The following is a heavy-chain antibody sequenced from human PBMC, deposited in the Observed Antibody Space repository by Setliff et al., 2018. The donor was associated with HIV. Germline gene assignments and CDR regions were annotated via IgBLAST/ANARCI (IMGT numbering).Heavy chain of an antibody. CDR3: AKRAVQDNWLDP. CDR2: IYGSGST. D-gene: IGHD2-15*01. V-gene: IGHV4-4*09. CDR1: GDSIGTYS. Sequence: SETLSLTCAVSGDSIGTYSWHWLRQPPGKGLEWIGYIYGSGSTGYNPSLTSRVTMSTDTPNNRFALKLTSVTAADTAVYYCAKRAVQDNWLDPWGQGTLVTVSS. J-gene: IGHJ5*02.